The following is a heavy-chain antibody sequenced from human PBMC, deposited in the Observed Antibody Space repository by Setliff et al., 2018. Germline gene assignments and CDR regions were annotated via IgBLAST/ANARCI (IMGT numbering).Heavy chain of an antibody. CDR3: ASSRDYNFWSGYYSPLDY. D-gene: IGHD3-3*01. Sequence: EASVKVSCKASGGTFSSYAISWVRQAPGQGLEWMGGIIPIFGTANYAQKFQGRVTITADESTSTAYMELSSLRSEDTAVYYCASSRDYNFWSGYYSPLDYWGQGTLVTVS. J-gene: IGHJ4*02. V-gene: IGHV1-69*13. CDR2: IIPIFGTA. CDR1: GGTFSSYA.